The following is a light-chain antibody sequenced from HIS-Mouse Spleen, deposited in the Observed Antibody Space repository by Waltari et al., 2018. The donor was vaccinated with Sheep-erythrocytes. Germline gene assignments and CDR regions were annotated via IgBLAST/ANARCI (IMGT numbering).Light chain of an antibody. Sequence: DIQMTQSPSSLSASVGDRVTITCRASQSISSNLNWYQQKTGQAPKLLIYAASSLQSGVPSMFSGSGSGTDVTLTSSSLQPEDFATYYCQQSYSTPYTFGQGTKLEIK. J-gene: IGKJ2*01. CDR1: QSISSN. V-gene: IGKV1-39*01. CDR2: AAS. CDR3: QQSYSTPYT.